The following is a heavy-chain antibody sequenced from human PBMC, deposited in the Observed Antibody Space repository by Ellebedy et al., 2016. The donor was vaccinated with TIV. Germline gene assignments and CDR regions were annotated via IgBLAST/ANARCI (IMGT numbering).Heavy chain of an antibody. Sequence: ASVKVSXXASGYTFTSYGISWVRQAPGQGLEWMGWISAYNGNTNYAQKLQGRVTMTTDTSTSTAYMELRSLRSDDTAVYYCARDEGVVAIRSGYYYYYGMDVWGQGTTVTVSS. V-gene: IGHV1-18*04. D-gene: IGHD2-15*01. J-gene: IGHJ6*02. CDR2: ISAYNGNT. CDR1: GYTFTSYG. CDR3: ARDEGVVAIRSGYYYYYGMDV.